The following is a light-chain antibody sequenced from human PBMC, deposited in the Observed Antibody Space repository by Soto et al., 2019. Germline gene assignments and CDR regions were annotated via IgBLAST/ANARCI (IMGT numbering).Light chain of an antibody. Sequence: DLQMTQSPSSLSASVGDRVTITCRASQNINIHLNWYQQKPGKAPKLLIFAASTLQSGVPSWFSGSGSGTDFTLTISSLQPEDFATYYCQQSYSTPRTFGQGTKVEIK. CDR1: QNINIH. CDR2: AAS. CDR3: QQSYSTPRT. V-gene: IGKV1-39*01. J-gene: IGKJ1*01.